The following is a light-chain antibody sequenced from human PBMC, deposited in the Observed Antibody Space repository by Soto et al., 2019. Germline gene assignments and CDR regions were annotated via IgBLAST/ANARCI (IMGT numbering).Light chain of an antibody. J-gene: IGKJ3*01. CDR2: DTA. CDR1: QSVLSY. CDR3: QHHYNWLFT. Sequence: EIVLTQSPATLSLSPGERATLSCRASQSVLSYIAWYQQKPGQAPRLLIYDTANRPTGIPVRFSGSGSGTDFTLTIISLEPEDSAVYYCQHHYNWLFTFGPGTTVDIK. V-gene: IGKV3-11*01.